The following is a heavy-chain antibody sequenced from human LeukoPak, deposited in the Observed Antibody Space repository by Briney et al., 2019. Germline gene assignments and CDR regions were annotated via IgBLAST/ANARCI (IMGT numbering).Heavy chain of an antibody. Sequence: RTGGSLRLSCAASGFTFSSYAMSWVRQAPGKGLEWVSDINWNGGSIGYADSVKGRFTVSRDNAKNSLYLQMNSLRAEDTALYYCAREKYDSSGYYTDNYYFDYWGQGTLVTVSS. D-gene: IGHD3-22*01. CDR3: AREKYDSSGYYTDNYYFDY. J-gene: IGHJ4*02. CDR2: INWNGGSI. CDR1: GFTFSSYA. V-gene: IGHV3-20*04.